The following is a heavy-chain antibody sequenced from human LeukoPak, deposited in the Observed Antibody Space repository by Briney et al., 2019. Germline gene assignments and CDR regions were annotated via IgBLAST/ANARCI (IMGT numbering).Heavy chain of an antibody. Sequence: GGSLRLSCAASGFTFSDYYMSWIRQAPGKGLEWVSYISSSGSTIYYADSVKGRFTISRDNAKNSLYLQMNSLRAEDTAVYYCARVYCSSTSCYTWVDYWGQGTLVTVSS. CDR2: ISSSGSTI. CDR3: ARVYCSSTSCYTWVDY. CDR1: GFTFSDYY. D-gene: IGHD2-2*02. V-gene: IGHV3-11*04. J-gene: IGHJ4*02.